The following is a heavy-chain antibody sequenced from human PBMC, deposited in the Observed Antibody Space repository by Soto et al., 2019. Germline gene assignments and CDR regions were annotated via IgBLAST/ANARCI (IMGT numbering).Heavy chain of an antibody. Sequence: EVQLLESGGGLVQPGGSLRLSCAASGFTFSSYAMSWVRQAPGKGLVWVSAISGSGGSTYYADSVKGRFTISRDNSKNELYMQMNRLRAEDRAVYYCAKDTYYDYWSCSPYYFDYLGQGTMVTGSS. CDR3: AKDTYYDYWSCSPYYFDY. J-gene: IGHJ4*02. CDR1: GFTFSSYA. V-gene: IGHV3-23*01. D-gene: IGHD3-3*01. CDR2: ISGSGGST.